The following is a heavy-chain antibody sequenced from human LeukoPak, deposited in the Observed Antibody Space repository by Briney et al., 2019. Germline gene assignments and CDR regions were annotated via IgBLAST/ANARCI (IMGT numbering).Heavy chain of an antibody. CDR3: ARDNGVVHGVYYMDV. CDR2: IKQDGSEK. D-gene: IGHD3-3*01. CDR1: GFTFSNYW. V-gene: IGHV3-7*01. J-gene: IGHJ6*03. Sequence: PGGSLRLSCAASGFTFSNYWMTWVRQAPGKGLEWVADIKQDGSEKLYVKSVRGRFTVSRDNAKMSLFLQLNSLRAEDTAVYYCARDNGVVHGVYYMDVWCKGTTVTVS.